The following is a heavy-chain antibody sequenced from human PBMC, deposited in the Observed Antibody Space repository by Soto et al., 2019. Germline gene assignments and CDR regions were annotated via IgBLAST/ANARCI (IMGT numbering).Heavy chain of an antibody. V-gene: IGHV5-51*01. CDR1: GYTFNKYW. CDR3: ARQKLWMATINNDAFDI. D-gene: IGHD2-21*01. CDR2: IYPGDSDT. J-gene: IGHJ3*02. Sequence: GESLKISCKGSGYTFNKYWIAWVRQMPGQGLEWMGIIYPGDSDTTYSPSVQGHVTISVDESINTAYLQWASLEASDTAMYYCARQKLWMATINNDAFDIWGQGTMVTVSS.